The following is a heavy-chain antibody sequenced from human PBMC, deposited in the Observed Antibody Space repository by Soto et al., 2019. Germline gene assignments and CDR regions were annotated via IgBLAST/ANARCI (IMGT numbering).Heavy chain of an antibody. CDR3: TTDRFDYGEPGDDAFDI. D-gene: IGHD4-17*01. CDR1: GFTFSNAW. J-gene: IGHJ3*02. V-gene: IGHV3-15*01. CDR2: IKSKTDGGTT. Sequence: EVQLVESGGGLVKPGGSLRLSCAASGFTFSNAWMSWVRQAPGKGLEWVGRIKSKTDGGTTDYAAPVKGRFTISRDNSKNTLYLQMNSLKTEDTAVYYCTTDRFDYGEPGDDAFDIWGQGTMVTVSS.